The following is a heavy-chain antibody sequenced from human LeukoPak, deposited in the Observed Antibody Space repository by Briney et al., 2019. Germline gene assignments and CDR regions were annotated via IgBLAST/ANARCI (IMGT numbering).Heavy chain of an antibody. J-gene: IGHJ4*02. CDR1: GGSISSSSYY. D-gene: IGHD2-21*02. CDR2: IYYSGST. CDR3: ARTGDWSYFDY. Sequence: SETLSLTCTVSGGSISSSSYYWGWIRQPPGKGPEWIGSIYYSGSTYYNPSLKSRVTISVDTSKNQFSLKLSSVTAADTAVYYCARTGDWSYFDYWGQGTLVTVSS. V-gene: IGHV4-39*07.